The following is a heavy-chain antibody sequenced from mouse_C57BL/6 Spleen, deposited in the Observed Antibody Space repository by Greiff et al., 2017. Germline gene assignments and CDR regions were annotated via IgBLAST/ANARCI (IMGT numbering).Heavy chain of an antibody. D-gene: IGHD1-1*01. J-gene: IGHJ4*01. CDR1: GYTFTSYW. V-gene: IGHV1-64*01. CDR3: ARGDYYGSSLYAMDY. Sequence: VQLQQPGAELVKPGASVKLSCKASGYTFTSYWMHWVKQRPGQGLEWIGMIHPNSGSTNYNEKFKSKATLTVDKSSSTAYMQRSSLTSEDSAVYYCARGDYYGSSLYAMDYWGQGTSVTVSS. CDR2: IHPNSGST.